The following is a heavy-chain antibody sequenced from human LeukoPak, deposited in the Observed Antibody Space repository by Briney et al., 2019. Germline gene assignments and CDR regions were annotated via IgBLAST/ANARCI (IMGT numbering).Heavy chain of an antibody. CDR2: ISGSGGST. J-gene: IGHJ4*02. D-gene: IGHD2-2*01. CDR1: GFTFSSYA. CDR3: ARGQLLSRWYFDY. Sequence: GGSLRLSCGASGFTFSSYAMSWVRQAPGKGLEWVSAISGSGGSTYYADSVKGRFTISRDNSKNTLYLQMNSLRAEDTAVYYCARGQLLSRWYFDYWGQGTLVTVSS. V-gene: IGHV3-23*01.